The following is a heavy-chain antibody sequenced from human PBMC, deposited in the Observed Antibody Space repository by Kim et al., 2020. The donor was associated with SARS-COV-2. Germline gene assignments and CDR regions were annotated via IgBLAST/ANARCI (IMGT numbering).Heavy chain of an antibody. CDR3: ARDGGLKGAIVVVTAKGGLFDY. Sequence: ASVKVSCKASGYTFTSYYMHWVRQAPGQGLEWMGIINPSGGSTSYAQKFQGRVTMTRDTSTSTVYMELSSLRSEDTAVYYCARDGGLKGAIVVVTAKGGLFDYWGQGTLVTVSS. D-gene: IGHD2-21*02. V-gene: IGHV1-46*01. CDR2: INPSGGST. CDR1: GYTFTSYY. J-gene: IGHJ4*02.